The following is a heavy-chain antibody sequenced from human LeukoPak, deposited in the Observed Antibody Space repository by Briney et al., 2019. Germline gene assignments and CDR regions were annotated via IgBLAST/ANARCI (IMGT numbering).Heavy chain of an antibody. J-gene: IGHJ4*02. D-gene: IGHD3-22*01. Sequence: GGSLRLSCAASGFTFSSYAMHWVRQAPGKGLEWVAVISYDGSNKYYADSVKGRFTISRDNSKNTLYLQMNSLRAEDTAVYYCARDLADSSGYYRGPGYWGQGTLVTVSS. CDR1: GFTFSSYA. CDR2: ISYDGSNK. V-gene: IGHV3-30*04. CDR3: ARDLADSSGYYRGPGY.